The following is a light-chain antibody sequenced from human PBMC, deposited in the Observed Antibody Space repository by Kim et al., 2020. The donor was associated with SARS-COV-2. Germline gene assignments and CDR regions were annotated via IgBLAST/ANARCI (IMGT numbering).Light chain of an antibody. Sequence: FTTSCPGSSSNSGAGYVVHWYQLLPGTAPKLLIYGNSNRPSGVPDRFSGSKSGTSASLAITGLQAEDEADYYCQSYDSSLSGYWVFGGGTQLTVL. V-gene: IGLV1-40*01. CDR1: SSNSGAGYV. J-gene: IGLJ3*02. CDR2: GNS. CDR3: QSYDSSLSGYWV.